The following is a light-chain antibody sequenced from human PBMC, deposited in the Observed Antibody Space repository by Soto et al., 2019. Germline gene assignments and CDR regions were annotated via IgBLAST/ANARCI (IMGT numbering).Light chain of an antibody. CDR3: CSYTSSSTYV. CDR1: GSDVGGYNF. J-gene: IGLJ1*01. V-gene: IGLV2-14*01. Sequence: QSALTQPASVSGSPGQSITISCTGTGSDVGGYNFVSWYQQHPGKAPKLMIYEVSNRPSGLSNRFSGSWSGNTASLTISGLQAEDEADYYCCSYTSSSTYVFGTGTKLTVL. CDR2: EVS.